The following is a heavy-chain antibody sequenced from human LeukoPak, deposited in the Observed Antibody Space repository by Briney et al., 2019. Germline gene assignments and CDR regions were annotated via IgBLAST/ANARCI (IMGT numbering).Heavy chain of an antibody. J-gene: IGHJ5*02. CDR1: GGSISSGSYY. CDR3: ARDRCSSTSCYTRWFDP. V-gene: IGHV4-61*02. CDR2: IYTSGST. Sequence: SQTLSLTCTVSGGSISSGSYYWSWIRQPAGKGLEWIGRIYTSGSTNYNPSLKSRVTISVDTSKNQFSLKLSSVTAADTAVYYCARDRCSSTSCYTRWFDPWGQGTLVTVSS. D-gene: IGHD2-2*02.